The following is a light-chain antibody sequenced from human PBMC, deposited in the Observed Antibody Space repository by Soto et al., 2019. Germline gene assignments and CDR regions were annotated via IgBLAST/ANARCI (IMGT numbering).Light chain of an antibody. CDR1: QSLLHSNGYNF. Sequence: EIVLTQSPLSLPVTPGEPASISCRSSQSLLHSNGYNFLNWYLQKPGQSPQLLSFLCSNRASGAPDRFSDSISATEFTPKIRRVEAEDVGVYYWMQALQTWTFGQGTKVEIK. V-gene: IGKV2-28*01. J-gene: IGKJ1*01. CDR3: MQALQTWT. CDR2: LCS.